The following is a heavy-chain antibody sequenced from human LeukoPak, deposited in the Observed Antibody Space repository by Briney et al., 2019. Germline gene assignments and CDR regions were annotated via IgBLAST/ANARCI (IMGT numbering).Heavy chain of an antibody. V-gene: IGHV3-23*01. D-gene: IGHD2-2*01. J-gene: IGHJ6*02. CDR1: RFTFSSYA. CDR3: AKDGARYCSSTSCPYGMDV. CDR2: ISGSGGST. Sequence: GGSLRLSCAASRFTFSSYAMSWVRQAPGKGLEWVSAISGSGGSTYYADSVKGRFTVSRDNSKNTLYLQMNSLRAEDTAVYYCAKDGARYCSSTSCPYGMDVWGQGTTVTVSS.